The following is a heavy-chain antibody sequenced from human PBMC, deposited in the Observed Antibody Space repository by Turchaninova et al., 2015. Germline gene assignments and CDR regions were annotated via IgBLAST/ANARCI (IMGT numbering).Heavy chain of an antibody. CDR1: GFTFSGSA. CDR2: SSSKYNKPTQ. J-gene: IGHJ4*02. Sequence: EVQLVASGGGLVQHGGSLKLSCAASGFTFSGSALHWVRHASGEGREWGVHSSSKYNKPTQEYRWAVRGKCTIARDDSKNTAELQMISLTTEDTAVYYCTGDRRGYWGQGTLVTVSS. V-gene: IGHV3-73*02. CDR3: TGDRRGY. D-gene: IGHD3-16*01.